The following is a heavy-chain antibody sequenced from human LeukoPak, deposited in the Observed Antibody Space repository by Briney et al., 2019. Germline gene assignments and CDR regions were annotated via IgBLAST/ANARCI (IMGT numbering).Heavy chain of an antibody. V-gene: IGHV3-74*01. D-gene: IGHD4/OR15-4a*01. J-gene: IGHJ4*02. Sequence: GGSLRLSCAASGFTFSTYWMNWVRQAPGKGLVWVSRVNNDGSSTSYADSVKGRFTISRDNTKNSLYLQMNSLRAEDTAVYYCARTKSTLANLFNYWGQGTLVTVSS. CDR2: VNNDGSST. CDR3: ARTKSTLANLFNY. CDR1: GFTFSTYW.